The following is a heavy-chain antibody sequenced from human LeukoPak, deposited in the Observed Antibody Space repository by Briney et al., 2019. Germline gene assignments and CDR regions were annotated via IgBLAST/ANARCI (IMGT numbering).Heavy chain of an antibody. CDR2: VYYSGST. CDR1: GGSITNYY. J-gene: IGHJ4*02. D-gene: IGHD4-17*01. CDR3: ARSKYGDYPDY. V-gene: IGHV4-59*01. Sequence: SETLSLTCTVSGGSITNYYWSWIRQPPGKGLEWIGYVYYSGSTNYNPSLKSRVTISVDTSKNQFSLRLSSVTAADTAVYYCARSKYGDYPDYWGQGTLVTVSS.